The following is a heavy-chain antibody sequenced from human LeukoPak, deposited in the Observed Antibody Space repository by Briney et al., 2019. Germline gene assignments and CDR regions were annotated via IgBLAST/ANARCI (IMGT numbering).Heavy chain of an antibody. D-gene: IGHD1/OR15-1a*01. CDR3: ARKRTADHTAFDI. V-gene: IGHV1-2*02. CDR2: NKPNSGDT. Sequence: GGSLRLSFAASGFTFSSYGMHWVRPAPAQGREWVGLNKPNSGDTNYAQKFQGRVTIPRDTSISKAYMEQSRLRSDITAVYYWARKRTADHTAFDIWGQGTMVTVSS. J-gene: IGHJ3*02. CDR1: GFTFSSYG.